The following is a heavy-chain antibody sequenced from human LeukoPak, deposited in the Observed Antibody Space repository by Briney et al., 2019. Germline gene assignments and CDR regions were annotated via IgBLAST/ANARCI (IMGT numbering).Heavy chain of an antibody. Sequence: AGSLRLSCAASGFTFNDNYMTWICQAPRRGQEWVSTIKHIGPTTYYADSVKGRFTISRDNANNSLFLQMSSLRTDDTAIYYCARAGELRYMDVWGKGTAVTVSS. CDR2: IKHIGPTT. J-gene: IGHJ6*03. CDR1: GFTFNDNY. V-gene: IGHV3-11*04. D-gene: IGHD3-16*01. CDR3: ARAGELRYMDV.